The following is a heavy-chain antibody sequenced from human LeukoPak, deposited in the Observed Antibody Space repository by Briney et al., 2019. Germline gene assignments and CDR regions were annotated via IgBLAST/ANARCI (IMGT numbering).Heavy chain of an antibody. V-gene: IGHV3-30*18. Sequence: PGGSLRLSCAASGFTFSSYGMHWVRQAPGKGLEWLAFVSYDGSKKYYSDSVKGRFTISRDNSKNTLYLQMNSLRVEDTAVYYCAKSWNYYDSSGDDALDVWGQGTMVTVSS. D-gene: IGHD3-22*01. CDR3: AKSWNYYDSSGDDALDV. CDR2: VSYDGSKK. J-gene: IGHJ3*01. CDR1: GFTFSSYG.